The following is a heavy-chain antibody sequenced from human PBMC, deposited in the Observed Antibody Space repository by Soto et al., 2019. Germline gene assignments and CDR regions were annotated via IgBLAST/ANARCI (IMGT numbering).Heavy chain of an antibody. CDR2: INHSGST. CDR1: GGSLSRSC. V-gene: IGHV4-34*01. J-gene: IGHJ6*02. Sequence: SATLSLSDARCGGSLSRSCWWWNRQHQGKGLEWIGEINHSGSTNYNPSLKSRVTISVDTSKNQFSLKLSSVTAADTAVYYCARGTADWRAYYYCSGRMAVWGQGTTVIVS. D-gene: IGHD3-10*01. CDR3: ARGTADWRAYYYCSGRMAV.